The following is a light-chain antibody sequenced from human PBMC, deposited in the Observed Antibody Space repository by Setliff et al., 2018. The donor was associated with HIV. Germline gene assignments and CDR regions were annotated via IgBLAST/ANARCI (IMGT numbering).Light chain of an antibody. V-gene: IGLV3-21*04. CDR2: YDS. CDR1: NIGSES. CDR3: QVWHSSSDHPYV. Sequence: SYELTQPPSVSVAPGKTARITCGGNNIGSESVHWYQQKPGQAPVLVIYYDSDRPSGIPERISGSKSGNTATLTISRVEAGDEADYYCQVWHSSSDHPYVFGTGTKVTVL. J-gene: IGLJ1*01.